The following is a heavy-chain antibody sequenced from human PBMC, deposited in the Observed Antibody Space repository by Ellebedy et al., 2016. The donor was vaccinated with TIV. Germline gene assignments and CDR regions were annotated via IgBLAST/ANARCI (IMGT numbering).Heavy chain of an antibody. J-gene: IGHJ2*01. CDR2: ISSSGSTI. CDR1: GFTFSDYY. CDR3: AREGPRVAARPSWYFDL. V-gene: IGHV3-11*01. Sequence: GESLKISXAASGFTFSDYYMSWIRQAPGKGLEWVSYISSSGSTIYYADSVKGRFTISRDNSKNTLYLQMNSLRAEDTAVYYCAREGPRVAARPSWYFDLWGRGTLVTVSS. D-gene: IGHD6-6*01.